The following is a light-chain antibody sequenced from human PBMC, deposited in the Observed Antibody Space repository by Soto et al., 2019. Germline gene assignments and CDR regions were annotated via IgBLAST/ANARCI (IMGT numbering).Light chain of an antibody. CDR3: LQSSNWPRT. Sequence: EIVLTQSPATLSLSPGEIATLSCRASQSVSTSLAGYQQKPGQAPRLLIYDASTRAAGIPVRFSGSGSGTDFTLTIISLEPDGLGVYYCLQSSNWPRTFGPGPKVDI. V-gene: IGKV3-11*01. J-gene: IGKJ3*01. CDR2: DAS. CDR1: QSVSTS.